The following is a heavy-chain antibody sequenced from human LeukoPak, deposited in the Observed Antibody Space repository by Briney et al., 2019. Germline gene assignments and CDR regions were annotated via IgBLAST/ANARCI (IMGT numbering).Heavy chain of an antibody. Sequence: PSETLSLTCTVSGGSISSYYWSWTRQPPGKGLEWIGYIYYSGSTNYNPSLKSRVTISVDTSKNQFSLKLSSVTAADTAVYYCAREYYYDSSGYYRFENWFDPWGQGTLVTVSS. V-gene: IGHV4-59*01. CDR1: GGSISSYY. J-gene: IGHJ5*02. D-gene: IGHD3-22*01. CDR2: IYYSGST. CDR3: AREYYYDSSGYYRFENWFDP.